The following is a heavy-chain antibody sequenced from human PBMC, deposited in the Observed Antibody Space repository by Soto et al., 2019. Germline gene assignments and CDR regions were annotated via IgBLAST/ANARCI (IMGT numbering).Heavy chain of an antibody. J-gene: IGHJ4*02. CDR1: GGSISSGDYY. CDR2: IYYSGST. D-gene: IGHD3-10*01. Sequence: SETLSLTCTVSGGSISSGDYYWSWIRQPPGKGLEWIGYIYYSGSTYYNPSLKSRVTISVDTSKNQFSLKLSSVTAADTAVYYCAKRSGVSLGVDYWGQGTLVTVSS. CDR3: AKRSGVSLGVDY. V-gene: IGHV4-30-4*01.